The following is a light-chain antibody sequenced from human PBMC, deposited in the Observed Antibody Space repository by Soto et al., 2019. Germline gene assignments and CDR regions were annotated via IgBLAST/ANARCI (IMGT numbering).Light chain of an antibody. V-gene: IGKV1-39*01. Sequence: DIQITHSPSSLSAAVGDRVTITFPASQTISAFLNWYQHKPGKAPELLIFSASKLQTGVPSRFSGRGSGTAFTLTITSLRPEDFATYYCQQTYSPPGTFGQGTKVDIK. CDR1: QTISAF. CDR2: SAS. CDR3: QQTYSPPGT. J-gene: IGKJ1*01.